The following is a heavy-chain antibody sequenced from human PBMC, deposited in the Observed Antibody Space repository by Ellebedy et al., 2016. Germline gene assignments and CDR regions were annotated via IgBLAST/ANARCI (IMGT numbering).Heavy chain of an antibody. D-gene: IGHD3-10*01. CDR2: IDGGSGKT. J-gene: IGHJ4*02. V-gene: IGHV1-3*01. Sequence: ASVKVSCXASGYTFTGYPIYWVRQVPGQRFEWMGWIDGGSGKTKYSEKFQGRVTITRDTSASRVYLDLSSLRPEDTAVYYCARGKGLQLWFIYYFDYWGQGTQVTVSS. CDR1: GYTFTGYP. CDR3: ARGKGLQLWFIYYFDY.